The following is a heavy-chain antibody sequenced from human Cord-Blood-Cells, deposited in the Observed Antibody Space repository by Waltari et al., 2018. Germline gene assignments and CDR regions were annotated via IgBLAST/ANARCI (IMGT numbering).Heavy chain of an antibody. J-gene: IGHJ6*02. V-gene: IGHV1-2*02. CDR2: INPNSGGT. Sequence: QVQLVQSGAEVKKPGASVKVSCKASGYTFTGYYMHWVRQAPGHGLEWMGWINPNSGGTNNAQKFQGRGTMTRATSISAAYMELSRLRSDDTAVYYCAGWRVVDDPGLGGMDVWGQGTTVTVSS. CDR3: AGWRVVDDPGLGGMDV. D-gene: IGHD2-15*01. CDR1: GYTFTGYY.